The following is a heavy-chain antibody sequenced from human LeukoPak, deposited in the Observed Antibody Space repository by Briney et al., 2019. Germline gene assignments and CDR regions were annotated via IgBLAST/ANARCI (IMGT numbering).Heavy chain of an antibody. V-gene: IGHV1-2*02. CDR3: ARGPKGPIGAAAGTGWEPYYFDY. D-gene: IGHD6-13*01. CDR2: INPNSGGT. CDR1: GYTFTGYY. J-gene: IGHJ4*02. Sequence: GASVKVSCKASGYTFTGYYMHWVRQAPGQGLEWMGWINPNSGGTNYAQKFQGRVTMARDTSISTAYMELSRLRSDDTAVYYCARGPKGPIGAAAGTGWEPYYFDYWGQGTLVTVSS.